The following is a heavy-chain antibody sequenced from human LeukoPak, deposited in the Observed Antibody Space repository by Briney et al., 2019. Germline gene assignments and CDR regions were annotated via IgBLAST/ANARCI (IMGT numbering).Heavy chain of an antibody. V-gene: IGHV4-34*01. D-gene: IGHD3-10*01. CDR1: GGSFSGYY. CDR2: INHSGST. CDR3: ARDLKWFGEPSGVYMDV. J-gene: IGHJ6*03. Sequence: SETLSLTCAVYGGSFSGYYWSWIRQPPGKGLEWIGEINHSGSTNYNPSLKSRVTMSVDTSKNQFSLKLSSVTAADTAVYYCARDLKWFGEPSGVYMDVWGKGTTVTVSS.